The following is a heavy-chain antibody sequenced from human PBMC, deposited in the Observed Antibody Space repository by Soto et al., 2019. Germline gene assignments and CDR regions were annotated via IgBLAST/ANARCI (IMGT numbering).Heavy chain of an antibody. CDR3: ARGYYGSGSYSVRWYFDL. D-gene: IGHD3-10*01. V-gene: IGHV1-69*12. CDR1: GGTFSSYA. CDR2: IIPIFGTA. Sequence: QVQLVQSGAEVKKPGSSVKVSCKASGGTFSSYAISWVRQAPGQGLEWMGGIIPIFGTANYAQKFQSRVTITADESTSTAYMELSSLRSEDTAVYYCARGYYGSGSYSVRWYFDLWGRGTLVTVSS. J-gene: IGHJ2*01.